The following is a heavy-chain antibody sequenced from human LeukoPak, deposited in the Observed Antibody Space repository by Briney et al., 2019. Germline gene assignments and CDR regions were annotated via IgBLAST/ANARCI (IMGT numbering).Heavy chain of an antibody. D-gene: IGHD3-3*02. J-gene: IGHJ4*02. CDR2: IKQDGSEK. V-gene: IGHV3-7*01. CDR3: ASRAHFWSGPGG. CDR1: GFTFSDYY. Sequence: GGSLRLSCAASGFTFSDYYMSWIRQAPGKGLEWVANIKQDGSEKYYVDSVKGRFTISRDNAKNSLYLQMNSLRVEDTAVYYCASRAHFWSGPGGWGQGTLVTVSS.